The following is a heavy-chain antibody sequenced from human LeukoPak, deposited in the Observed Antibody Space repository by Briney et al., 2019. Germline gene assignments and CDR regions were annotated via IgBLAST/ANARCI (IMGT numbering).Heavy chain of an antibody. CDR2: IWYDGSQE. CDR3: ARDLAAARLDF. J-gene: IGHJ4*02. D-gene: IGHD6-6*01. Sequence: GGSLRLSCAASGFTLNNHGMHWVRQAPAKGQEWVANIWYDGSQEYYADTVKGRFTISRDISKNTLYLQMNSLRAEDTAVYYCARDLAAARLDFRGQGTLVTVSS. V-gene: IGHV3-33*01. CDR1: GFTLNNHG.